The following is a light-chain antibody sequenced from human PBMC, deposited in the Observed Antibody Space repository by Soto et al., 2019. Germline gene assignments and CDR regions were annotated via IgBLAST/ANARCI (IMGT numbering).Light chain of an antibody. CDR2: EAS. CDR1: HDISTY. V-gene: IGKV1-9*01. CDR3: QQLNTLPFT. Sequence: DIQFTQSPSLLSSSVLERFTITCRASHDISTYLAWYQQKPGKAPKLMIYEASTLQSGVPSRFSGSGSGTEFTLTISGLLPEDFATYHCQQLNTLPFTFGQGTRLE. J-gene: IGKJ5*01.